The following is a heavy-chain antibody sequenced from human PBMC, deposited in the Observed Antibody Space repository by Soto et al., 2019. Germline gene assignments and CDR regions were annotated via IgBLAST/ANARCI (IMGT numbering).Heavy chain of an antibody. V-gene: IGHV4-61*01. CDR3: ARDSRYSGSYYAFDY. J-gene: IGHJ4*02. Sequence: SETLSLTCTVSGGSVSSGSYYWSWIRQPPGKGLEWIGYIYYSGSTNYNPSLKSRVTISVDTSKNQFSLKLSSVTAADTAVYYCARDSRYSGSYYAFDYWGQGTLVTVSS. CDR1: GGSVSSGSYY. CDR2: IYYSGST. D-gene: IGHD1-26*01.